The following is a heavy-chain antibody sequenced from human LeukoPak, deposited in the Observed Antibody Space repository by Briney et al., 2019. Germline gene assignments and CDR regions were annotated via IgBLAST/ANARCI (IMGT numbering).Heavy chain of an antibody. J-gene: IGHJ3*02. CDR2: TFYSGST. CDR1: GGSFAISTYY. V-gene: IGHV4-39*01. Sequence: SETLSLTCTAYGGSFAISTYYWDGTRKPPGRGREGLGRTFYSGSTYYNPSLKSRVTISVDTSKNQFSLKLTSVTAADTAVYHCARHGGIIAAAGTRAFDIWGQGTMVTVSS. CDR3: ARHGGIIAAAGTRAFDI. D-gene: IGHD6-13*01.